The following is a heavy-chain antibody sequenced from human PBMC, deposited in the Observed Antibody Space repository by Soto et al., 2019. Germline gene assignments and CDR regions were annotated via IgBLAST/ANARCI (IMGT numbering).Heavy chain of an antibody. J-gene: IGHJ6*02. CDR3: ARVFTVWFLSYYGMDV. Sequence: TGGSLRLSCAASGFTFSSYAIHWVRQAPGKGLEWVAVISYDGSNKYYADSVKGRFTISRDNSKNTLYLQMNSLRAEDTAVYYCARVFTVWFLSYYGMDVWGQGTTVTVSS. V-gene: IGHV3-30-3*01. D-gene: IGHD4-17*01. CDR1: GFTFSSYA. CDR2: ISYDGSNK.